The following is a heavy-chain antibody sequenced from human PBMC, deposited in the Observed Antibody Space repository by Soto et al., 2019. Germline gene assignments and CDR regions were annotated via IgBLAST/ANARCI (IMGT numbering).Heavy chain of an antibody. V-gene: IGHV1-69*13. Sequence: SVKVSCKASGGTFSSYAISWVRQAPGQGLEWMGGIIPIFGTANYAQKFQGRVTITADESTSTAYMELSSLRSEDTAVYYCARESDEYYYDSSGYYDYWGQGTLVTVSS. CDR1: GGTFSSYA. CDR3: ARESDEYYYDSSGYYDY. J-gene: IGHJ4*02. D-gene: IGHD3-22*01. CDR2: IIPIFGTA.